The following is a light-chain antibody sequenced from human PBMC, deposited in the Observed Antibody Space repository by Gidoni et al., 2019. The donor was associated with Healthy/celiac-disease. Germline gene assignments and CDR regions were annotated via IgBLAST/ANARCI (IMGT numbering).Light chain of an antibody. Sequence: EIVLTQYSGTLSWSPGERATLSCSASQSVSSSYLAWYQQKPGQATRLIIYGASSRATGIPDRISSGGGGTFIITTISRLEPEDSAEYYCQHYGSSPWTFGQGTKVEIK. V-gene: IGKV3-20*01. CDR3: QHYGSSPWT. CDR1: QSVSSSY. J-gene: IGKJ1*01. CDR2: GAS.